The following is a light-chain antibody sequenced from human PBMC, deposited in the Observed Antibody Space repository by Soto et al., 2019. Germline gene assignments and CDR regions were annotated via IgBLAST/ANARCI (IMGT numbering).Light chain of an antibody. V-gene: IGKV1D-16*01. CDR2: GAS. CDR1: QAISSW. CDR3: QQYHSYPLT. J-gene: IGKJ4*01. Sequence: DIQMTQSPSSLSASVGERVTITCRASQAISSWLAWYQQKPEKAPKSLIYGASNLQSGVPSRFSGSGSGTDFTLTISNLQPEDFATYFCQQYHSYPLTFGGGTKVEIK.